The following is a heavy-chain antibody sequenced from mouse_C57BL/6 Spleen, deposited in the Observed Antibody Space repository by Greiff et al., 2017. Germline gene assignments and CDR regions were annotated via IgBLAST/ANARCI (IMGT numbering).Heavy chain of an antibody. D-gene: IGHD1-1*01. CDR2: IYPRDGST. CDR3: ATPYGSSPYYYAMDY. CDR1: GYTFTDHT. Sequence: VQLQQSDAELVKPGASVKISCKVSGYTFTDHTIHWMKQRPEQGLEWIGYIYPRDGSTKYNEKFKGKATLTADKSSSTAYMQLNSLTSEDSAVYFCATPYGSSPYYYAMDYWGQGTSVTVSS. V-gene: IGHV1-78*01. J-gene: IGHJ4*01.